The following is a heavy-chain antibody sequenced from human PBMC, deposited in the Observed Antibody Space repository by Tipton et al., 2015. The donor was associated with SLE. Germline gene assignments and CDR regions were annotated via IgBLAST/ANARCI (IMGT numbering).Heavy chain of an antibody. CDR2: IYPTDSDI. D-gene: IGHD3-10*01. CDR1: GYSFTTYW. CDR3: VSSESPITSSFDF. Sequence: VQLVQSGAEMKKPGESLKISCKGSGYSFTTYWIGWVRQMPGKGLEWIGIIYPTDSDIRDSPSFQGQVTLSADNSISTAYLQWDSLKASDTAMYYCVSSESPITSSFDFWGRGTLVTVSS. J-gene: IGHJ4*01. V-gene: IGHV5-51*03.